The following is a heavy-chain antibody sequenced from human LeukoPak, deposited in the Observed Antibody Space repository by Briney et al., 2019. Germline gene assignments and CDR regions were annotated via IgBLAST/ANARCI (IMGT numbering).Heavy chain of an antibody. CDR3: AREGYSGYHAEDY. Sequence: SETLSLTCTVSGYSISSGYYWGWIRQPPGKGLEWIGSIYHSGSTYYNPSLKSRVTISVDTSKNQFSLKLSSVTAADTAVYYCAREGYSGYHAEDYWGQGTLVTVSS. CDR1: GYSISSGYY. D-gene: IGHD5-12*01. V-gene: IGHV4-38-2*02. J-gene: IGHJ4*02. CDR2: IYHSGST.